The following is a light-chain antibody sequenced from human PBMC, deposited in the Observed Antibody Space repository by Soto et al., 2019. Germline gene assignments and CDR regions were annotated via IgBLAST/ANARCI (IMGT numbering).Light chain of an antibody. J-gene: IGKJ5*01. Sequence: EIVLTQSPGTLSLSPGERATISCRASESVIKYLAWYQQKPGQAPRLLIHGASSSATGIPDRFSGSGSGTDFTLTINRLEPEDFAVYYCKQYSSSPPITFGQGTRLEIK. V-gene: IGKV3-20*01. CDR2: GAS. CDR1: ESVIKY. CDR3: KQYSSSPPIT.